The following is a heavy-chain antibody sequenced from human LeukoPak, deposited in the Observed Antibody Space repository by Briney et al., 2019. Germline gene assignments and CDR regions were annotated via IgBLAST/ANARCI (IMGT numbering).Heavy chain of an antibody. Sequence: GGSLSHSCAASGFTFSSYWMSWGRQAPGKGLEWVANIKQDGSEKYYVDSVKGRFTISRDNAKNSLYLQMNSLRAEDTAVYYCARNQYSESYGVDYWGQGTLVTVSS. CDR2: IKQDGSEK. D-gene: IGHD1-26*01. CDR1: GFTFSSYW. J-gene: IGHJ4*02. CDR3: ARNQYSESYGVDY. V-gene: IGHV3-7*05.